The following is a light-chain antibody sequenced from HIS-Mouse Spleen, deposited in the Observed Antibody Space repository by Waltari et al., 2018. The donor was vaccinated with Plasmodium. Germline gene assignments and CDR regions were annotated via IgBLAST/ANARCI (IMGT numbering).Light chain of an antibody. CDR2: GAS. J-gene: IGKJ2*01. CDR3: QQYNNWPPYT. Sequence: EIVMTQSPATLSVSPGERATLSCRASPSVSSNLAWYQQKPGQAPRLLLYGASTRATGIPARVSGSGSGTEFTLTISSLQSEDFAVYYCQQYNNWPPYTFGQGTKLEIK. CDR1: PSVSSN. V-gene: IGKV3-15*01.